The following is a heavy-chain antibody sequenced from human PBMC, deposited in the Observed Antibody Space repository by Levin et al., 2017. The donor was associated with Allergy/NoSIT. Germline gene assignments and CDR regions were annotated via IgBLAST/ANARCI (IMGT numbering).Heavy chain of an antibody. J-gene: IGHJ3*02. Sequence: PGGSLRLSCSASGFTFSSYAMHWVRQAPGKGLEYVSAISSNGGSTYYADSVKGRFTISRDNSKNTLYLQMSSLRAEDTAVYYCVKDTDSFGGWDAFDIWGQGTMVTVSS. CDR1: GFTFSSYA. CDR3: VKDTDSFGGWDAFDI. V-gene: IGHV3-64D*06. D-gene: IGHD6-19*01. CDR2: ISSNGGST.